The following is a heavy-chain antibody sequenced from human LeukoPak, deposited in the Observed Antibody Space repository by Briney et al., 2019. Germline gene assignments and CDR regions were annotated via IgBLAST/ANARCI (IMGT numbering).Heavy chain of an antibody. CDR2: IKEDGSEK. Sequence: GGSLRLSCAGSGFTLSNDWMTWVRQAPGKGLEWVANIKEDGSEKYYVDSVKGRFTISRDNAKNSLYLQMNSLRAEDTAVYYCARDPSSDAFDIWGQGTMVTVSS. J-gene: IGHJ3*02. V-gene: IGHV3-7*05. CDR1: GFTLSNDW. CDR3: ARDPSSDAFDI.